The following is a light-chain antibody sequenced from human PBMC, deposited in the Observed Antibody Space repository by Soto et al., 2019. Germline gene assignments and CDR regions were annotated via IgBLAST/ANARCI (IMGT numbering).Light chain of an antibody. Sequence: EIVLTQSPDALSLSPGERATLSCRASQSVSSTYLAWYQQKPGQAPRLLIYGASTRATGIPARFSGSGSGTEFTLTISSLQSEDFAVYYCQQYNNWPSWTFGQGTKVDIK. CDR2: GAS. J-gene: IGKJ1*01. V-gene: IGKV3-15*01. CDR1: QSVSSTY. CDR3: QQYNNWPSWT.